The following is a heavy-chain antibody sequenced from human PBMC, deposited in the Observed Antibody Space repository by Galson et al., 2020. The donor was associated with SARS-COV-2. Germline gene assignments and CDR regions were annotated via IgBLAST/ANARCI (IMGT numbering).Heavy chain of an antibody. Sequence: ASETLSLTCTVSGGSVTNGDYYWSWIRQPPGKGLEWIGHIYYSGSTYSNPSLKSRVTISVDPSQNQFSLKLRSVTAADTAVYYCARGPGGEGWTPFYWGQGTLVTVSS. CDR3: ARGPGGEGWTPFY. J-gene: IGHJ4*02. CDR1: GGSVTNGDYY. CDR2: IYYSGST. D-gene: IGHD3-10*01. V-gene: IGHV4-30-4*01.